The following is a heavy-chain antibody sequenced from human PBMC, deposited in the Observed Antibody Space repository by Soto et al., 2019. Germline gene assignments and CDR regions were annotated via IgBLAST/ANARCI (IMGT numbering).Heavy chain of an antibody. D-gene: IGHD3-22*01. Sequence: PGGSLRLSCAVSGSIFSSYGMHWVRQAPGKGLEWVAVTSYDGRNNNYADSVRGRFTISRDNSKNTLYLQMNSLRAEDTAVYYCAKELSGVVVVISPLDYWGQGTLVTVSS. CDR3: AKELSGVVVVISPLDY. V-gene: IGHV3-30*18. CDR1: GSIFSSYG. CDR2: TSYDGRNN. J-gene: IGHJ4*02.